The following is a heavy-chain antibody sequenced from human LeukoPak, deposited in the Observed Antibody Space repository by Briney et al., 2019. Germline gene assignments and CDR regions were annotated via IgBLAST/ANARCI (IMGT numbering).Heavy chain of an antibody. Sequence: GGSLRLSCAASGLTFSSYEMNWVRQAPGKGLEWVSYISSSGSTIYYADSVKGRFTISRDNAKNSLYLQMNSLRAEDTAVYYCARDGPSLRYFDWSPKHDAFDIWGQGTMVTVSS. D-gene: IGHD3-9*01. J-gene: IGHJ3*02. CDR1: GLTFSSYE. CDR2: ISSSGSTI. CDR3: ARDGPSLRYFDWSPKHDAFDI. V-gene: IGHV3-48*03.